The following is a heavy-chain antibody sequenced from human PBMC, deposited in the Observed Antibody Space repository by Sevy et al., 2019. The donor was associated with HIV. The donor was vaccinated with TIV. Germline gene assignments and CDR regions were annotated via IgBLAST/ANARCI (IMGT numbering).Heavy chain of an antibody. D-gene: IGHD3-3*02. CDR3: ARSISAGNPDAFDI. CDR1: GYTFTGYY. CDR2: INPNSGGT. J-gene: IGHJ3*02. V-gene: IGHV1-2*02. Sequence: ASVKVSCKASGYTFTGYYMHWVRQAPGQGLEWMGGINPNSGGTNYAQKFQGRVTMTRDTSISTAYMELGRLRSDDTAVGYWARSISAGNPDAFDIWGQGTMVTVSS.